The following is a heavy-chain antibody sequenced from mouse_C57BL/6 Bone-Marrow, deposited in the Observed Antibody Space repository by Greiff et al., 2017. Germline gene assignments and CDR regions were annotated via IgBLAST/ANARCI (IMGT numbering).Heavy chain of an antibody. J-gene: IGHJ4*01. CDR3: ARGGYYGNWGYYAMDY. CDR1: GYTFTSYW. V-gene: IGHV1-64*01. Sequence: QVQLQQPGAELVKPGASVKMSCKASGYTFTSYWITWVKQRPGQGLEWIGMIHPNSGSTNYNEKFKSKATLTVDKSSSTAYMQLSSLTSEDSAVYYCARGGYYGNWGYYAMDYWGQGTSVTVSS. CDR2: IHPNSGST. D-gene: IGHD2-1*01.